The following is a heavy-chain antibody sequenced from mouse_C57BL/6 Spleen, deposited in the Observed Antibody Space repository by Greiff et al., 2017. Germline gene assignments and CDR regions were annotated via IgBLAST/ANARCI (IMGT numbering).Heavy chain of an antibody. Sequence: QVQLQQPGAELVKPGASVKLSCKASGYTFTSYWMHWVKQRPGRGLEWIGSIDPNSGGTKYNEKFKSKATLTVDKPSSTAYMQLSSLTSEDSAVYYCAREGVYHGWYLDYWGQGTTLTVSS. CDR2: IDPNSGGT. CDR1: GYTFTSYW. V-gene: IGHV1-72*01. J-gene: IGHJ2*01. CDR3: AREGVYHGWYLDY. D-gene: IGHD1-1*02.